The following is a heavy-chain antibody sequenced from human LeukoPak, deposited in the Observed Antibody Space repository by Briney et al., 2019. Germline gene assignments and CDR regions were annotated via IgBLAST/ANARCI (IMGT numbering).Heavy chain of an antibody. Sequence: SETQSLTCTVSGASIKSYDWSWIRQPPGKGLEWIAYIFHSGTTNYNPSLKSRVTIPIDTSTNQVSLRLSSVTAADTALYYCARSSSSRFDPWGQGTLVTVFS. D-gene: IGHD2/OR15-2a*01. CDR2: IFHSGTT. J-gene: IGHJ5*02. CDR1: GASIKSYD. V-gene: IGHV4-59*01. CDR3: ARSSSSRFDP.